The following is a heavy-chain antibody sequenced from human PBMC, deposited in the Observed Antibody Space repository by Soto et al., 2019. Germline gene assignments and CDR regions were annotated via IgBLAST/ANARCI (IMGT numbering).Heavy chain of an antibody. V-gene: IGHV4-34*01. Sequence: SETLSLTCAVHGDSFSGYFWTWIRQPPGKGLEWIAEITEGGTTNYSPSLKSRVSIAVDSAKRQFSLTLSSVTAADTAMYYCEPGADAMLSPNFDYWSPGSLVTVSS. D-gene: IGHD2-8*01. CDR3: EPGADAMLSPNFDY. CDR2: ITEGGTT. CDR1: GDSFSGYF. J-gene: IGHJ5*01.